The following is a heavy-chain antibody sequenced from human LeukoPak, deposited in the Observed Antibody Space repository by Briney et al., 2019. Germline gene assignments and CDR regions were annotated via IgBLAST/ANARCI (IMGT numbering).Heavy chain of an antibody. Sequence: SGPTLVNPTETLTLTCTVSGFSLSNARVGVNWIRQPPVKALEWLAYIFSNDEKSYSTSLRSRLTISKDTSKSQVVLTMTNMDPVDTATYYCARITLGGYFDYWGQGTLVTVSS. CDR1: GFSLSNARVG. CDR2: IFSNDEK. CDR3: ARITLGGYFDY. D-gene: IGHD3-16*01. J-gene: IGHJ4*02. V-gene: IGHV2-26*01.